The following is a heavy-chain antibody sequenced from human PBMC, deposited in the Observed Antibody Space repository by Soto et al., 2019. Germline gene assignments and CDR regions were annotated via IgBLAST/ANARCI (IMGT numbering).Heavy chain of an antibody. CDR1: GGSISSGGYY. CDR3: ARSSTSANYFDY. J-gene: IGHJ4*02. Sequence: QVQLQESGPGLVKPSQTLSLTCTVSGGSISSGGYYWSWIRQHPGKGLEWIGYIYYSGSTYYNPSLKRRVTISVETSKNQFSLKLSSVTAADTAVYYCARSSTSANYFDYWGQGTLVTVSS. CDR2: IYYSGST. V-gene: IGHV4-31*03. D-gene: IGHD2-2*01.